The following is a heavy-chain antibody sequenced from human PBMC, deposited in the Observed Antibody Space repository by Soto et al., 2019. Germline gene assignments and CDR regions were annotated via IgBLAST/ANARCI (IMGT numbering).Heavy chain of an antibody. V-gene: IGHV3-30*18. CDR2: ISYDGSNK. CDR3: AKDKRTLVYYFDY. J-gene: IGHJ4*02. Sequence: GGSLRLSCAASGFTFSSYGMHWVRQAPGKGLEWVAVISYDGSNKYYADSVKGRFTISRDNSKNTLYLQMNSLRAEDTAVYYCAKDKRTLVYYFDYWGQGTLVTVSS. CDR1: GFTFSSYG. D-gene: IGHD2-8*01.